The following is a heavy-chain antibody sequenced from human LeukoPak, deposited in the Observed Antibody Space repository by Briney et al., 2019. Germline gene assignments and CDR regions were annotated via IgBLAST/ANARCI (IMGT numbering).Heavy chain of an antibody. J-gene: IGHJ3*01. V-gene: IGHV3-7*01. CDR2: IKQDESLK. CDR3: VRDASYYDSRGYYDAFDL. D-gene: IGHD3-22*01. Sequence: PGGSLRLSCAASGFTFSRYWMIWVRQAPGKGLEWVANIKQDESLKYYVDSVKGRFTISRDNDKNSLFLQMNSLRAEDTAVYYCVRDASYYDSRGYYDAFDLWGQGTMVTVSS. CDR1: GFTFSRYW.